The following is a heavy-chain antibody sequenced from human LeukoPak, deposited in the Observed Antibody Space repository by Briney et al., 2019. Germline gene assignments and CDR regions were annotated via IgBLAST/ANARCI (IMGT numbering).Heavy chain of an antibody. J-gene: IGHJ4*02. CDR2: IYSDGRT. Sequence: GGSLRLSCAPSGFIVSSSYMGWVRQAPGKGLEWFSYIYSDGRTFYADSVKGRFTTSRDSSKNTLYFQMNSLRAEDTAVYYCARAFDHHFDYWGQGTLATVSS. V-gene: IGHV3-53*01. CDR1: GFIVSSSY. CDR3: ARAFDHHFDY. D-gene: IGHD3-16*01.